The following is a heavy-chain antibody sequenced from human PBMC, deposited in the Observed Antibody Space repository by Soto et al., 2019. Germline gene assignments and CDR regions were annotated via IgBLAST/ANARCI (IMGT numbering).Heavy chain of an antibody. Sequence: GGSLRLSCTVSGFAFNNYGINWVRQAPGKGLEWVSSISKSDYTYYSDSVKGRFAISRDNAKSSVSLQMNTLRVEDTAVYYCAREDSIIIPAVSDYWGQGTLVTVSS. CDR2: ISKSDYT. CDR3: AREDSIIIPAVSDY. J-gene: IGHJ4*02. V-gene: IGHV3-21*01. CDR1: GFAFNNYG. D-gene: IGHD2-2*01.